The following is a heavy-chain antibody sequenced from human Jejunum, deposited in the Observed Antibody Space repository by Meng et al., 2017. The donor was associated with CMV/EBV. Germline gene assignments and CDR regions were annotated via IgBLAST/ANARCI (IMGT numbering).Heavy chain of an antibody. Sequence: AAAGFSFSSDSKNWVRQAPGKGLEWVSYISSSGSTIYYADSVKGRFTISRDNAKNSLYLQMNSLRAEDTAVYYCARESPEVTLGYWGQGTLVTVSS. CDR1: GFSFSSDS. CDR2: ISSSGSTI. J-gene: IGHJ4*02. CDR3: ARESPEVTLGY. V-gene: IGHV3-48*04. D-gene: IGHD4-23*01.